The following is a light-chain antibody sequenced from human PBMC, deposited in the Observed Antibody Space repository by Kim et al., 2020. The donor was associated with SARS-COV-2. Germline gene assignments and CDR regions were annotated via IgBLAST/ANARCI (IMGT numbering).Light chain of an antibody. J-gene: IGLJ2*01. V-gene: IGLV3-21*04. Sequence: PGKTSRIPCGGNNIGSKSVHWYQQKPGQAPVLVIYYDSDPPSGIPERFSGSNSGNTATLTISRVEAGDEADYYCQVWDSSSDHVVFGGGTKLTVL. CDR3: QVWDSSSDHVV. CDR1: NIGSKS. CDR2: YDS.